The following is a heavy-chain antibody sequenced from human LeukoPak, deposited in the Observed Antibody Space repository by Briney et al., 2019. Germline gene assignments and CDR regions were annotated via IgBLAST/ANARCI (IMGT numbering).Heavy chain of an antibody. CDR1: GFTVSSNY. J-gene: IGHJ4*02. V-gene: IGHV3-53*01. Sequence: GGSLRLSCAASGFTVSSNYMSWVRQAPGKGLEWVSVIYSGGSTYYADSVKGRFTISRDNSKNTLYLQMNSLRAEDTAVYYCARVCGAYYDSSGYYCYWGQGTLVTVSS. D-gene: IGHD3-22*01. CDR2: IYSGGST. CDR3: ARVCGAYYDSSGYYCY.